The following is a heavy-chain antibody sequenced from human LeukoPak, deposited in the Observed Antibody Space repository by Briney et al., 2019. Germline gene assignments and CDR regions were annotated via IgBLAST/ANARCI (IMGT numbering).Heavy chain of an antibody. V-gene: IGHV4-59*01. D-gene: IGHD5-12*01. J-gene: IGHJ4*02. CDR2: IYYRGST. CDR1: GGSISGYY. Sequence: SETLSLTCTVSGGSISGYYWNWIRQPPGKGLEWIGYIYYRGSTNYNPSLKSRVTISVDTSKNQFSLRLNSVTAADTAVYYCARGYDSKSTYFNYWGQGTLVTVSS. CDR3: ARGYDSKSTYFNY.